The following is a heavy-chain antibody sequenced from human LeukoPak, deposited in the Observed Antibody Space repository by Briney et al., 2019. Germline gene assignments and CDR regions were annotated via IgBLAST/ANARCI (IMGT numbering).Heavy chain of an antibody. V-gene: IGHV4-34*01. CDR1: GGSFSGYY. Sequence: PSETLSLTCAVYGGSFSGYYWSWIRQPPGKGLEWIGEINHSGSTNYNPSLKSRVTISVDTSKNQFSLKLSSVTAADTAVYYCARDGNVNWFDPWGQGTLVTVSS. J-gene: IGHJ5*02. D-gene: IGHD4-23*01. CDR2: INHSGST. CDR3: ARDGNVNWFDP.